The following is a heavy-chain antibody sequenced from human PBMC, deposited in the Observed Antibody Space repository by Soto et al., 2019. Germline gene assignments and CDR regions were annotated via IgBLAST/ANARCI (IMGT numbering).Heavy chain of an antibody. CDR2: ISYGGINK. D-gene: IGHD5-18*01. CDR3: ARDRPDTAMAYYYYYYGMDV. J-gene: IGHJ6*02. Sequence: GGSLRRACAASGFTFSSYAMHWVRQAPGKGLEWVAVISYGGINKYYADSVKGRFTISRDNSKNTMYLQMNSLRAEDTDVYYCARDRPDTAMAYYYYYYGMDVWGQGTTVTVSS. CDR1: GFTFSSYA. V-gene: IGHV3-30-3*01.